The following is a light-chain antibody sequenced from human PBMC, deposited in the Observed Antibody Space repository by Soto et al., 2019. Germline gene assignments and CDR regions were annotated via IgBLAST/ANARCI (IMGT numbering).Light chain of an antibody. CDR2: DVS. CDR1: SSDVAAYNY. CDR3: SSYTSGGNYV. Sequence: QSALTQPASASGSPGQSITISCTGTSSDVAAYNYVSWYQQHPGKAPKLMVYDVSNRPSGVSNRFSGSKSGNTASLTISGLQAEDEADYYCSSYTSGGNYVFGTGTKVTVL. J-gene: IGLJ1*01. V-gene: IGLV2-14*03.